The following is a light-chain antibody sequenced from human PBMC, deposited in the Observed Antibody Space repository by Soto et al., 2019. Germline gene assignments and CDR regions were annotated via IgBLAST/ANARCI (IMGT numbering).Light chain of an antibody. V-gene: IGLV7-46*01. CDR3: LLHYSGGRRV. Sequence: QAVVTQEPSVTVAPGGTVTVTCGSSTGAVTSARYPYWFQQQPGQVPRALIFDTTNTHSWTPARFSGSLLGDKAALTLSGAQPEDEADYYCLLHYSGGRRVFGGGTKLNVL. CDR2: DTT. CDR1: TGAVTSARY. J-gene: IGLJ3*02.